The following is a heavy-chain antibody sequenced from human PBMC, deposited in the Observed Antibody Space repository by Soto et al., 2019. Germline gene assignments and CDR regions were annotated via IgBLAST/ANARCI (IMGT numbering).Heavy chain of an antibody. Sequence: GGSLRLSCAVSGFNFRDFWMSWVRQAPGKWLEWVANIKQDGSERYYVDSVKGRFTVSRDNTKNSLYLQMNSLRAEDTAMYYCARRNFGVLTDYWGPGXLVTVYS. CDR1: GFNFRDFW. CDR3: ARRNFGVLTDY. CDR2: IKQDGSER. J-gene: IGHJ4*02. D-gene: IGHD3-3*01. V-gene: IGHV3-7*03.